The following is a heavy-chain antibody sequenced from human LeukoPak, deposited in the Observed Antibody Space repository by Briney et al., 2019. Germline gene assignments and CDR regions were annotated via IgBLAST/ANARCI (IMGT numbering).Heavy chain of an antibody. CDR1: GGSFSGYY. Sequence: SSETLSLTCAGYGGSFSGYYWNWIRQPAGKGLEGIGHFYPTGTNYNPSLKGRVTISVDTSKNQFSLKLSSVTAADTAVYYCARHRFAGLTMAYFDYWGQGTLVTVSS. J-gene: IGHJ4*02. D-gene: IGHD3-10*01. V-gene: IGHV4-34*01. CDR3: ARHRFAGLTMAYFDY. CDR2: FYPTGT.